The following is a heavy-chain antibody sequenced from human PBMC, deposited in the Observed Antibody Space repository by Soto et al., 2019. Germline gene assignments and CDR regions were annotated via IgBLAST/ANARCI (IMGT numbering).Heavy chain of an antibody. J-gene: IGHJ3*01. CDR2: LSSHGGIT. CDR1: GFAFSTYA. CDR3: ARTPTGYYDSSGYYDV. D-gene: IGHD3-22*01. Sequence: GSLRLSCAASGFAFSTYAMTWVRQAPGGGLEWVSSLSSHGGITYHADSVKGRFTISRDNSKNTLYLQINSLRVEDTAVYYCARTPTGYYDSSGYYDVWGQGTMVTVSS. V-gene: IGHV3-23*01.